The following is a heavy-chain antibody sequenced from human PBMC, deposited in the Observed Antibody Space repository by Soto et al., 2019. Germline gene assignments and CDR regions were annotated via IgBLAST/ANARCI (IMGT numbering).Heavy chain of an antibody. CDR3: ARGVLLWFGEHTWFDP. J-gene: IGHJ5*02. D-gene: IGHD3-10*01. CDR2: INHSGST. V-gene: IGHV4-34*01. CDR1: GGSFIGYY. Sequence: SQTLCLTWAVYGGSFIGYYWSWIRQHPRKGLEWIGEINHSGSTNYNPSLKSRVTISVDTSKNQFSLKLSSVTAADTAVYYCARGVLLWFGEHTWFDPWGQGTLVTLSS.